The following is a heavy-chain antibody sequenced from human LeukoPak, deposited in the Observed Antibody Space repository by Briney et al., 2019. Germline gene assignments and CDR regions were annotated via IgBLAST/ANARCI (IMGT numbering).Heavy chain of an antibody. J-gene: IGHJ6*04. CDR1: GYSFTSYW. Sequence: GESLRISCKGSGYSFTSYWISWVRQMPGKGREWMGRIDPSDSYTNYSPSFQGHVTISADKSISTAYLQWSSLKASDTAMYYCATGTRDIVVVVAATFSDYGMDVWGKGTTVTVSS. D-gene: IGHD2-15*01. CDR3: ATGTRDIVVVVAATFSDYGMDV. CDR2: IDPSDSYT. V-gene: IGHV5-10-1*01.